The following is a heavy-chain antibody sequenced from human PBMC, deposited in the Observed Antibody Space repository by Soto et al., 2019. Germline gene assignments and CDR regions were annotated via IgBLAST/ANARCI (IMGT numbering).Heavy chain of an antibody. D-gene: IGHD2-2*01. CDR1: GGSISSSSYY. Sequence: QLQLQESGPGLVKPSETLSLTCTVSGGSISSSSYYWGWIRQPPGKGLEWIGSIYYSGSTYYNPSLKSRVTISVDTSKNQFSLKLSSVTAADTAVYYCASLGTSLINWFDPWGQGTLVTVSS. CDR2: IYYSGST. J-gene: IGHJ5*02. CDR3: ASLGTSLINWFDP. V-gene: IGHV4-39*01.